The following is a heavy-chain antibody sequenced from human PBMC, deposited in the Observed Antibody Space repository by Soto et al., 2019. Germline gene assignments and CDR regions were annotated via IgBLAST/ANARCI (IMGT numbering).Heavy chain of an antibody. Sequence: QVQLVQSGGEVKKPGAAVMVSCKASGYTFTNYGISWVRQAPGQGLEWMGWISTSNSNTAYAQKFQDRVTKTTDTSTSTAYRELRSLRPDDTAVSYCARPPQVTRSYYFNGLDVWGQGTTVTVSS. CDR3: ARPPQVTRSYYFNGLDV. V-gene: IGHV1-18*01. D-gene: IGHD5-18*01. CDR1: GYTFTNYG. J-gene: IGHJ6*02. CDR2: ISTSNSNT.